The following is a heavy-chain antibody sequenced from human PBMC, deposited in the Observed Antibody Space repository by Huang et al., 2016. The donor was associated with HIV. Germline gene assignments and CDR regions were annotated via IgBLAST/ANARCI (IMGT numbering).Heavy chain of an antibody. D-gene: IGHD2-15*01. CDR2: ITHDGRNE. CDR3: AREGLQFTDS. CDR1: GFGFSSYT. J-gene: IGHJ4*02. V-gene: IGHV3-30*04. Sequence: QVQLVQSGGGVVQPGGSLRLSCAASGFGFSSYTMHWVRQAPGKGVEWGAAITHDGRNEYYADSVKGRFTISRDNSRNTVYRHMNSPRTEDTAVYFCAREGLQFTDSWGQGTLVIVSS.